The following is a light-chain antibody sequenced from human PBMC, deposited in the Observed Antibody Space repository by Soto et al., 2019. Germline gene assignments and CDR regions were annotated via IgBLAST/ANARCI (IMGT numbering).Light chain of an antibody. CDR3: GTWDSSLSAEV. CDR1: SSNIGNNY. V-gene: IGLV1-51*02. Sequence: QSVLTQPPSVSAAPGQKVTISCSVSSSNIGNNYVSWYQQLPGTAPKLLIYENNKRPSGIPDRFSGSKSGTSATLGITGLQTGDEADYYCGTWDSSLSAEVFGTGTKVTVL. CDR2: ENN. J-gene: IGLJ1*01.